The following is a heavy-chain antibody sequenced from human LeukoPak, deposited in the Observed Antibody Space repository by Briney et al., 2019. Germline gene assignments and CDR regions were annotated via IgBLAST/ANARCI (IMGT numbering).Heavy chain of an antibody. J-gene: IGHJ3*02. CDR1: GYTFTSYY. V-gene: IGHV1-46*01. Sequence: ASVKVSCKASGYTFTSYYMHWVRQAPGQGLEWMGIINPSGGSTSYAQKFQGRVTMTRDTSTSTVYMELSSLRSEDTAVYYCARAWYSGSHTTGAEAFDIWGQGTMVAVSS. CDR3: ARAWYSGSHTTGAEAFDI. D-gene: IGHD1-26*01. CDR2: INPSGGST.